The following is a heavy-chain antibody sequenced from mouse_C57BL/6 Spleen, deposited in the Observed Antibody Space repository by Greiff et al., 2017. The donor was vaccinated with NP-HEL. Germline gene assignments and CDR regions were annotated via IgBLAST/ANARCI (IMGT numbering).Heavy chain of an antibody. V-gene: IGHV5-4*01. CDR1: GFTFSSYA. D-gene: IGHD1-1*01. Sequence: EVKVEESGGGLVKPGGSLKLSCAASGFTFSSYAMSWVRQTPEKRLEWVATISDGGSYTYYPDNVKGRFTISRDNAKNNLYLQMSHLKSEDTAMYYCARDPLITTVGYFDVWGTGTTVTVSS. CDR2: ISDGGSYT. CDR3: ARDPLITTVGYFDV. J-gene: IGHJ1*03.